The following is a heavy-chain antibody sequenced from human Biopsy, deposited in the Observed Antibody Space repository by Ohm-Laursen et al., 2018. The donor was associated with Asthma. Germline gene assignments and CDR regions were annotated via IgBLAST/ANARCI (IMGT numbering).Heavy chain of an antibody. J-gene: IGHJ4*02. Sequence: SLRLSCSASGFAVSRDHMFWVRQAPGKGLEWVSVIYSGGTSHAADSVRGRFTISRDYSKNTLYLQMHSLRAEDTAVHYCARGDSSNWSHYYFDYWGQGTLVTVPS. CDR3: ARGDSSNWSHYYFDY. D-gene: IGHD3-22*01. V-gene: IGHV3-53*01. CDR2: IYSGGTS. CDR1: GFAVSRDH.